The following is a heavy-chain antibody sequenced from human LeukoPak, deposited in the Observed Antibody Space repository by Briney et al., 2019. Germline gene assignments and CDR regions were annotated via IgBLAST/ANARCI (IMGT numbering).Heavy chain of an antibody. CDR1: GFTFSSYS. D-gene: IGHD4-17*01. CDR3: ALMGYGATGYFQH. J-gene: IGHJ1*01. CDR2: ISSSSSYI. Sequence: GGSLRLSCAASGFTFSSYSMTWVRQAPGKGLEWVSSISSSSSYIYYADSVKGRFTISRDNAKTSLSLQMNSLRAEDTALYYCALMGYGATGYFQHWGQGTLVTVSS. V-gene: IGHV3-21*01.